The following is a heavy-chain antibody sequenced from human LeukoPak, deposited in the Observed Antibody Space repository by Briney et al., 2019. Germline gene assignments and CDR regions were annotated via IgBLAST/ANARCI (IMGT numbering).Heavy chain of an antibody. Sequence: GGSLRLSCAASGFTFSSYAMSWVRQAPGKGLEWVSSIDSSSSYIYYADSMKGRFTISRDNAKNSLYLQMNSLRAEDTAVYYCARDTAMATAYFDYWGQGTLVTVSS. V-gene: IGHV3-21*01. CDR2: IDSSSSYI. CDR1: GFTFSSYA. D-gene: IGHD5-18*01. CDR3: ARDTAMATAYFDY. J-gene: IGHJ4*02.